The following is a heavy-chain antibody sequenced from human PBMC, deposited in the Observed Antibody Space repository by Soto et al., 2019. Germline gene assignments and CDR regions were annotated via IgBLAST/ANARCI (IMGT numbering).Heavy chain of an antibody. V-gene: IGHV3-23*01. J-gene: IGHJ6*02. CDR3: AKDKSKRDYWGMDV. CDR2: ISGSGGST. CDR1: GFTFSSYA. Sequence: GGSLRLSCAASGFTFSSYAMSWVRQAPGKGLEWVSAISGSGGSTYYADSVKGRFTISRDNSKNTLYLQMNSLRAEDTVVYYCAKDKSKRDYWGMDVWGQGTTVTVSS. D-gene: IGHD4-4*01.